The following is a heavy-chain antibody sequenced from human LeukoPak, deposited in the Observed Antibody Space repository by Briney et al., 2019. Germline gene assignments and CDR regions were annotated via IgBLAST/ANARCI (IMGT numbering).Heavy chain of an antibody. CDR1: GFTFSSYS. Sequence: GGSLRLSCAASGFTFSSYSMNWVRQAPGKGLEWVSSISSSSSYIYYADSVNGRFTISRDNAKNSLYLQMNSLRAEDTAVYYCARERARAVAGEVDYWGQGTLVTVSS. V-gene: IGHV3-21*03. CDR2: ISSSSSYI. CDR3: ARERARAVAGEVDY. D-gene: IGHD6-19*01. J-gene: IGHJ4*02.